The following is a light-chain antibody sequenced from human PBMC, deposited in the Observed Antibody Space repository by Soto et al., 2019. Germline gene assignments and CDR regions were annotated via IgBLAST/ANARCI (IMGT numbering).Light chain of an antibody. CDR3: SSYAGSNHYVV. CDR1: SSDVGGYNY. CDR2: AVS. Sequence: QSALTQPPSASGSPGQSVTISCTGTSSDVGGYNYVSWYQQHPGKAPKLMIYAVSKRPSGVPDRFSGSKSGNTASLTVSGLQAEDEADYYCSSYAGSNHYVVFGGGTKLTVL. J-gene: IGLJ2*01. V-gene: IGLV2-8*01.